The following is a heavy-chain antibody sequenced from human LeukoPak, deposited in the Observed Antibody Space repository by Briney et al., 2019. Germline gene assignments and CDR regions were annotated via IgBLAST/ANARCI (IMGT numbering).Heavy chain of an antibody. CDR2: ISAYNSNT. D-gene: IGHD2-21*02. CDR1: GYTFTSYG. V-gene: IGHV1-18*01. CDR3: ARDQPLAYCGGDCYGADY. J-gene: IGHJ4*02. Sequence: ASVKVSCKASGYTFTSYGISWVRQAPGQGLEWMGWISAYNSNTNYAQKLQGRVTMTTDTSTSTAYMELRSLRSDDTAVYYCARDQPLAYCGGDCYGADYWGQGTLVTVSS.